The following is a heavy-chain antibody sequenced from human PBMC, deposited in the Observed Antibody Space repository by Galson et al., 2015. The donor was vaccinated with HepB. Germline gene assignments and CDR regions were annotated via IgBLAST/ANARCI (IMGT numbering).Heavy chain of an antibody. Sequence: SVKVSCKASGYTFTGYYMHWVRQAPGQGLEWMGWINPNSGGTNYAQKFQGRVTMTRDTSISTAYMELSRLRSDDTAVYYCARGLTTVVTRGPEVDYWGQGTLVTVSS. CDR3: ARGLTTVVTRGPEVDY. CDR1: GYTFTGYY. CDR2: INPNSGGT. V-gene: IGHV1-2*02. J-gene: IGHJ4*02. D-gene: IGHD4-23*01.